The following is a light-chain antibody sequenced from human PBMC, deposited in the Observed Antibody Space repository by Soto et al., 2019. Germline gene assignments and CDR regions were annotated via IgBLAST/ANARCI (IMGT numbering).Light chain of an antibody. Sequence: QLVLTQPASVSGSPGQSITISCTGTSSDVGGYNYVSWYQQHPGKAPKLMIYEVSNRPSGVSNRFSGSKSGNTASLTISGLQAEDEADYYCSSYRRSSTLVFGTGTKVTVL. CDR2: EVS. CDR3: SSYRRSSTLV. CDR1: SSDVGGYNY. J-gene: IGLJ1*01. V-gene: IGLV2-14*01.